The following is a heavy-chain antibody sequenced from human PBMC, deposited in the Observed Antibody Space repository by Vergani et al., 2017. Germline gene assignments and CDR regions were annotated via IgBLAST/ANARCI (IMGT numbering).Heavy chain of an antibody. CDR2: INHSGST. V-gene: IGHV4-34*01. CDR1: GGYFSGYY. CDR3: ARYRYYYYGMDV. J-gene: IGHJ6*02. Sequence: QVQLQQWGAGLLKPSETLSLTCAVYGGYFSGYYWSWIRQPPGKGLEWIGEINHSGSTTYNPSLKSRVTISVDTSKSQFSLKLSSVTAADTAVYYCARYRYYYYGMDVWGQGTTVTVSS.